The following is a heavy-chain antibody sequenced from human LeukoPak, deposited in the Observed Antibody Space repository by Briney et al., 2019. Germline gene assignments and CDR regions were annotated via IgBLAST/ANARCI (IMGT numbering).Heavy chain of an antibody. CDR1: GGPISSGGYY. CDR3: ARWGARIVVVPAARGGHDAFDI. Sequence: SETLSLTCTVSGGPISSGGYYWSWIRQPPGKGLEWIGYIYRSGSTYYNPSLKSRVTISVDTSKNQFSLKLSSVTAADTAVYYCARWGARIVVVPAARGGHDAFDIWGQGTMVTVSS. CDR2: IYRSGST. J-gene: IGHJ3*02. V-gene: IGHV4-30-2*01. D-gene: IGHD2-2*01.